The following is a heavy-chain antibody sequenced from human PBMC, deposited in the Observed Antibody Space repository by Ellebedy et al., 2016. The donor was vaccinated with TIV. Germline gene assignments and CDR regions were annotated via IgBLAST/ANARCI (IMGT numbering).Heavy chain of an antibody. D-gene: IGHD3-10*01. CDR3: ARARTLGSGSSLDH. J-gene: IGHJ4*02. CDR2: ISYHGKNT. Sequence: GGSLRLSXAASNFNFHEDSMHWVRQAPGKGLEWVAVISYHGKNTYYADSVRGRFTISRDNSKNTLYLQMRSLSTEDTAVYFCARARTLGSGSSLDHWGRGTLVAVSS. V-gene: IGHV3-30*04. CDR1: NFNFHEDS.